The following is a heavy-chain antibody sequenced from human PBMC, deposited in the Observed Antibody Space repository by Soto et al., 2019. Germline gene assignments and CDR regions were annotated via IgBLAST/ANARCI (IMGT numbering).Heavy chain of an antibody. D-gene: IGHD5-18*01. CDR2: IIPIFGTA. Sequence: SVKVSCKASGGTFSSYAISWVRQAPGQGLEWMGGIIPIFGTANYAQKFQGRVTITADESTSTAYMELSSLRSEDTAVYYCARGWDTAVDYYYGMDVWGQGTTVTVSS. CDR1: GGTFSSYA. J-gene: IGHJ6*02. CDR3: ARGWDTAVDYYYGMDV. V-gene: IGHV1-69*13.